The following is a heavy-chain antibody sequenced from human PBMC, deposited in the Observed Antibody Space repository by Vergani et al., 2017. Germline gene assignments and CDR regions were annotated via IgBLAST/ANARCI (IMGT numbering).Heavy chain of an antibody. D-gene: IGHD6-6*01. CDR2: ISSSGSTI. V-gene: IGHV3-48*03. J-gene: IGHJ4*02. CDR3: AGRSSGYEFDY. Sequence: EVQLVESGGGLVQPGGSLRLSCAASGFTFSSYEMNWVRQAPGKGLEWVSYISSSGSTIYYADSVKGRFTISRDNAKNSLYLQMNSLRAEDTAVYYCAGRSSGYEFDYWGQGTLVTVSS. CDR1: GFTFSSYE.